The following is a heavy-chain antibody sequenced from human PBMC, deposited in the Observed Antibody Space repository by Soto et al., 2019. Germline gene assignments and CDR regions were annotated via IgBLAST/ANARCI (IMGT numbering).Heavy chain of an antibody. Sequence: GGSLRLSCSASGFTFSSYAMHWVRQAPGKGLEYVSAISSNGGSTYYADSVKGRFTISRDNSKNTLYLQMSSLRAEDTAVYYCVKDGGLRFLEWLLSLDVWGQGTTVTVS. D-gene: IGHD3-3*01. J-gene: IGHJ6*02. CDR1: GFTFSSYA. V-gene: IGHV3-64D*06. CDR2: ISSNGGST. CDR3: VKDGGLRFLEWLLSLDV.